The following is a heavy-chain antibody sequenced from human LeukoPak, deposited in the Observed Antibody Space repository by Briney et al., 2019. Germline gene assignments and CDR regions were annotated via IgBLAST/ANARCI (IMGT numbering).Heavy chain of an antibody. CDR1: GGSFSGYY. J-gene: IGHJ6*04. CDR2: INHSGST. Sequence: SETLSLTCAVYGGSFSGYYWSWIRQPPGKGLEWIGEINHSGSTNYNPSLKSRVTISVDTSKNQFSLKLSSETAADTAVYYCARSQTKRSTSRERRIHYYGMDVWGKGTTVTVSS. CDR3: ARSQTKRSTSRERRIHYYGMDV. V-gene: IGHV4-34*01. D-gene: IGHD2-2*01.